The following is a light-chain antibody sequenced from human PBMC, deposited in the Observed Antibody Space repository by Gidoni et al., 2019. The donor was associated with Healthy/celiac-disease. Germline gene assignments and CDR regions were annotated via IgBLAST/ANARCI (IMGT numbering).Light chain of an antibody. CDR3: QQYYSYPYT. CDR1: QGISSY. V-gene: IGKV1-8*01. CDR2: AAS. J-gene: IGKJ2*01. Sequence: AIRMTQSPSSFSASTGERVTITCRASQGISSYLAWYQQKPGKAPKLLIYAASTLQSGVPSRFSGSGSGTDFTLTISCLQSEDFATYYCQQYYSYPYTFXQXTKLEIK.